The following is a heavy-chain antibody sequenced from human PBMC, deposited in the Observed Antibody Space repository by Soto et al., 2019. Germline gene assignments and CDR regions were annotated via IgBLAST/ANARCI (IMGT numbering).Heavy chain of an antibody. CDR2: IYWDDNK. J-gene: IGHJ5*02. CDR3: AHTRPTIWTLLPQFDP. D-gene: IGHD1-1*01. V-gene: IGHV2-5*02. Sequence: GAGPTLGNPTQTLTLACPFSGFSPRTSGGGVGWIRQPPGKALEWLALIYWDDNKRYSPSLKSRLTITKDTSKNQVVLTMTNMDPVDTATYYCAHTRPTIWTLLPQFDPWGQGTLVTVSS. CDR1: GFSPRTSGGG.